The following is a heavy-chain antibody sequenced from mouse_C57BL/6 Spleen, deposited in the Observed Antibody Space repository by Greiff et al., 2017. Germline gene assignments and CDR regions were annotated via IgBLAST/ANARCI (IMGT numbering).Heavy chain of an antibody. D-gene: IGHD1-1*01. CDR3: SRERDGSSDSSSMDY. V-gene: IGHV2-2*01. CDR1: GFSLTSYG. J-gene: IGHJ4*01. Sequence: VQLQQSGPGLVQPSQSLSITCTVSGFSLTSYGVHWVRQSPGKGLEWLGVIWSGGSTDYNASFISILSISKDNSKGQVFFNMNSLHADDTAIYYCSRERDGSSDSSSMDYWGQGTSVTVSS. CDR2: IWSGGST.